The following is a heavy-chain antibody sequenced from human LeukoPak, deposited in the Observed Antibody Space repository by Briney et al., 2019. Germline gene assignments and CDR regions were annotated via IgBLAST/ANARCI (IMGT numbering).Heavy chain of an antibody. D-gene: IGHD2-15*01. J-gene: IGHJ4*02. CDR2: ISGSDAST. V-gene: IGHV3-23*01. CDR1: GFIFTNYA. Sequence: GGSLRLSCAASGFIFTNYAMSWVRQAPGKGLEWVSVISGSDASTDYADSVKGRFTISRDDSKNTLYLQMNSLRAEDTAVYYCAREIEGGGFDYWGQGTLVTVSS. CDR3: AREIEGGGFDY.